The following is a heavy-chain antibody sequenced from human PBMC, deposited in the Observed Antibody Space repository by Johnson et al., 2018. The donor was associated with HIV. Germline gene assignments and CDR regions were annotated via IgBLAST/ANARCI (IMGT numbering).Heavy chain of an antibody. Sequence: VLLVESGGGLVQRGGSLRLSCIASGFTFSSYDMSWIRQAPGKGLEWVSFISSSGSTIYYSDSVKGRFTISTDNSKNTLYLQMNSLRREDTAVYYCARGVRNSYGYLLGTFDIWGQGTMVTVSS. CDR2: ISSSGSTI. V-gene: IGHV3-48*01. CDR1: GFTFSSYD. D-gene: IGHD5-18*01. CDR3: ARGVRNSYGYLLGTFDI. J-gene: IGHJ3*02.